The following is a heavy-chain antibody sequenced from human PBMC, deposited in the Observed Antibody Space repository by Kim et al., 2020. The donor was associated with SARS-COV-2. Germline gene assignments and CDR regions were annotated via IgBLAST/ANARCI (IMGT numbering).Heavy chain of an antibody. J-gene: IGHJ4*02. CDR3: AGDHCGGDCYFDY. D-gene: IGHD2-21*01. V-gene: IGHV3-11*01. Sequence: ADSVKGRFTLPRDKAKNSLYLQRNSLRAGDTAVYSCAGDHCGGDCYFDYWGQGTLVTVSS.